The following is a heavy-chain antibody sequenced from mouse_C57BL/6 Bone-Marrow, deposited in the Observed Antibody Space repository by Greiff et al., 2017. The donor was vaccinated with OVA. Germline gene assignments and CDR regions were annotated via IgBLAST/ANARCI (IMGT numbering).Heavy chain of an antibody. CDR2: LYPRSGNT. J-gene: IGHJ1*03. CDR3: ARKPIYYYGSSPYWYFDV. Sequence: VQLQQSGAELARPGASVKLSCKASGYTFTSYGISWVKQRTGQGLGWIGELYPRSGNTYSNEKFKGKATLTADKSSSTAYMELRSLTSEDSAVYFCARKPIYYYGSSPYWYFDVWGTGTTVTVSS. V-gene: IGHV1-81*01. CDR1: GYTFTSYG. D-gene: IGHD1-1*01.